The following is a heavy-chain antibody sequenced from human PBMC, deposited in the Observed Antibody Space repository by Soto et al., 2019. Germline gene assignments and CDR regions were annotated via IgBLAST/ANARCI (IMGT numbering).Heavy chain of an antibody. D-gene: IGHD3-3*01. CDR1: GGSISGGAYY. CDR3: AREGSDLRGPNCFDP. CDR2: IFYTGST. V-gene: IGHV4-31*03. Sequence: QVQLQESGPGLVKPSQTLSLTCTVSGGSISGGAYYWSWIRQHPGKGLEWIGYIFYTGSTFYNPSPKSRVAIPLETSKTKFSLKLNSVTAAVTAVYYFAREGSDLRGPNCFDPWGKGTRLPVS. J-gene: IGHJ5*02.